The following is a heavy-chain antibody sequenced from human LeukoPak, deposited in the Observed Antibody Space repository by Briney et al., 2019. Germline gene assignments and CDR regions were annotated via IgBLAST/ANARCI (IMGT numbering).Heavy chain of an antibody. Sequence: TGGSLRLSCGASGFTFSSYSMNWVRQAPGKGLEWVSSISSSSSYIYYADSVKGRFTISRDNAKNSLYLQMNSLRAEDTAVYYCARDQVLMVYAIPNWFDPWGQGTLVTVSS. D-gene: IGHD2-8*01. CDR2: ISSSSSYI. J-gene: IGHJ5*02. V-gene: IGHV3-21*01. CDR1: GFTFSSYS. CDR3: ARDQVLMVYAIPNWFDP.